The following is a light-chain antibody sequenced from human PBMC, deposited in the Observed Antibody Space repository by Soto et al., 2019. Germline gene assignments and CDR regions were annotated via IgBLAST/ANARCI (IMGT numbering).Light chain of an antibody. CDR1: SSNIGSNS. V-gene: IGLV1-44*01. CDR2: RND. CDR3: ATWDDSLNAPV. J-gene: IGLJ2*01. Sequence: QLVLTQPPSASGTPGLRVTISCSGSSSNIGSNSVHWYQQLPGTAPKLLIYRNDQRPSGVPDRFSGSKSGTSASLAISGLQSEEEGDYYCATWDDSLNAPVFGGGTKLTVL.